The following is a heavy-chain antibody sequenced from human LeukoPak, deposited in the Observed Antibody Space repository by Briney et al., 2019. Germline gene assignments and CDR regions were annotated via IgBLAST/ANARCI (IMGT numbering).Heavy chain of an antibody. Sequence: SETLSLTCTVSGGSISSYYWSWIRQPPGKGLEWIGYIYYRGSTNYNPSLKSRVTISVDTSKNQFSLKLSSVTAADTAVYYCARGMGYCSGGSCYRTYYFDYWGQGTLVTVSS. J-gene: IGHJ4*02. CDR1: GGSISSYY. V-gene: IGHV4-59*01. D-gene: IGHD2-15*01. CDR3: ARGMGYCSGGSCYRTYYFDY. CDR2: IYYRGST.